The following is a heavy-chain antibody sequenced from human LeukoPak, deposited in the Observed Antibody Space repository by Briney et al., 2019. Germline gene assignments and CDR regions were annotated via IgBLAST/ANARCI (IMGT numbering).Heavy chain of an antibody. J-gene: IGHJ4*02. Sequence: SSETLSLTCTVSAGSVSSGNYYWSWIRQPPGKGLEWIGEINHSGSTNYNPSLKSRVTISVDTSKNQFSLKLSSVTAADTAVYYCARGARIVVVPAAMLGFDYWGQGTLVTVSS. CDR1: AGSVSSGNYY. V-gene: IGHV4-39*07. D-gene: IGHD2-2*01. CDR3: ARGARIVVVPAAMLGFDY. CDR2: INHSGST.